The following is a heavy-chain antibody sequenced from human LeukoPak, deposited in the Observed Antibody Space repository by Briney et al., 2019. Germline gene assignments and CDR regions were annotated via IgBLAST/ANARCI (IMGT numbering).Heavy chain of an antibody. CDR1: GGSISSYY. CDR3: ARHLRGYSSSWPFDY. Sequence: SETLSLTCTVSGGSISSYYWSWIRQPPGKGLEWIGYIYYSGSTNYNPSLKSRVTISVDTSKSQFSLKLSSVTAADTAVYYCARHLRGYSSSWPFDYWGQGTLVTVSS. D-gene: IGHD6-13*01. V-gene: IGHV4-59*08. J-gene: IGHJ4*02. CDR2: IYYSGST.